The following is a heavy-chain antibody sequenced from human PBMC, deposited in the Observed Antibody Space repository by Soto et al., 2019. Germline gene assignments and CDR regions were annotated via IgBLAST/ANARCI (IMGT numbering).Heavy chain of an antibody. CDR3: AKGRGGSGSLTPRVDF. CDR2: ISGGGDTT. D-gene: IGHD3-10*01. J-gene: IGHJ4*02. Sequence: EVQLLESGGGLVQPGGSLRLSCAASGFTFNNYAMTWVRQAPGKGLEWASAISGGGDTTSYADSVKGRFTVSRDGSTNALYLQMSSLRAEDTALFYCAKGRGGSGSLTPRVDFWGQGTLVTVSS. V-gene: IGHV3-23*01. CDR1: GFTFNNYA.